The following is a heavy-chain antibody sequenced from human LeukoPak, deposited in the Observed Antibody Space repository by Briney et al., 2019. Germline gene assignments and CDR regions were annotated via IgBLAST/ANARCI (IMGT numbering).Heavy chain of an antibody. D-gene: IGHD3-10*01. J-gene: IGHJ4*02. V-gene: IGHV4-39*07. Sequence: SETLSLTCTVSGGSISSSSYYWGWIRQPPGKGLEWIGSIYYSGSTYYNPSLKSRVTISVDTSKNQFSLKLSSVTAADTAVYYCARGARGFYGPAGADYWGQGTLVTVSS. CDR2: IYYSGST. CDR1: GGSISSSSYY. CDR3: ARGARGFYGPAGADY.